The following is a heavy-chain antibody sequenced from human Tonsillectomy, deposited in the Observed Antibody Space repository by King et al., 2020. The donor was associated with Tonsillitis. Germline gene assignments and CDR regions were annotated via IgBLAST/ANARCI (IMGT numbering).Heavy chain of an antibody. CDR3: ARRGSSYFDY. CDR2: ISPGDSDT. Sequence: QLVQSGAEVKKPGESLKISCKSSGYSVTIYWIGWVRQMPGKCLEWSWVISPGDSDTKYSPSFLGQVTVSADKSISTAYLQWSSLKASDTAMYYCARRGSSYFDYWGQGTLVTVSS. D-gene: IGHD6-19*01. CDR1: GYSVTIYW. V-gene: IGHV5-51*01. J-gene: IGHJ4*02.